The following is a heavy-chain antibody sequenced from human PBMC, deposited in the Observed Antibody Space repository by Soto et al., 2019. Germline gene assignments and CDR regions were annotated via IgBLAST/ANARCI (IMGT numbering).Heavy chain of an antibody. V-gene: IGHV4-61*01. CDR1: GGSFKSGSYS. D-gene: IGHD3-3*01. J-gene: IGHJ4*02. CDR3: ARDFAYFDS. Sequence: SETLPPTCTVSGGSFKSGSYSWSWIRQPPGKGLEWIGYVYHTGRTSYNPSLKSRVSISMDTSKNQFSLNLDSVTAADTAVYFCARDFAYFDSWGQGTLVTVS. CDR2: VYHTGRT.